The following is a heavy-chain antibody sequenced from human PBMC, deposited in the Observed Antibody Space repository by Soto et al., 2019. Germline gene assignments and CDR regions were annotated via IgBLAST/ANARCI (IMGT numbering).Heavy chain of an antibody. Sequence: GASLKISCKASGYSFAHKGIAWVRQTPWKGLEWLGVIYPLDSYTKYSPSFEGQVTMSVDKSVNAASLLLNSLKASDTAIYFCARVIVPQVPTMGGMEVWGQGPTVTVS. D-gene: IGHD2-21*01. CDR1: GYSFAHKG. CDR3: ARVIVPQVPTMGGMEV. V-gene: IGHV5-51*01. J-gene: IGHJ6*02. CDR2: IYPLDSYT.